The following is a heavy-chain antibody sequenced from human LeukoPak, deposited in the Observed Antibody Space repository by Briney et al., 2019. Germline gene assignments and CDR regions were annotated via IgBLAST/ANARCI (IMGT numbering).Heavy chain of an antibody. J-gene: IGHJ4*02. Sequence: SETLSLTCTVSGGSIRNYYWSWIRQPPGKGLEWIGYIYYSGSTNYNPSLKSRVTISVDTSKNQFSLKLSSVTAADTAVYYCASSSSGWYFDYWGQGTLVTVSS. CDR3: ASSSSGWYFDY. V-gene: IGHV4-59*01. CDR1: GGSIRNYY. CDR2: IYYSGST. D-gene: IGHD6-25*01.